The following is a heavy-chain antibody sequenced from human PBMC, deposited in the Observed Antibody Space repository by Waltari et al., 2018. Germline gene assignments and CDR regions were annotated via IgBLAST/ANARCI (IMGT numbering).Heavy chain of an antibody. D-gene: IGHD4-17*01. Sequence: QVQLQESGPGLVKPSETLSLTCAVSGYSISSGYYWGWIRQPPGKGLEWSGSIYHSGSPYSNPSLKSRVTISVDTSKNQFSLKLSSVTAADTAVYYCARLVTTVDWFDPWGQGTLVTVSS. V-gene: IGHV4-38-2*01. CDR2: IYHSGSP. CDR1: GYSISSGYY. J-gene: IGHJ5*02. CDR3: ARLVTTVDWFDP.